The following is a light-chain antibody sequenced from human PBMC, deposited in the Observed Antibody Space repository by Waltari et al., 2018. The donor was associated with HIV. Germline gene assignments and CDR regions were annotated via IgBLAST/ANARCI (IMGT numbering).Light chain of an antibody. V-gene: IGKV2-28*01. CDR1: ESLRHSNGRDY. CDR3: LQNIRAPFA. CDR2: LAS. J-gene: IGKJ2*01. Sequence: TRIPLSLTVSPGASASIPCRATESLRHSNGRDYLDWYVQRPGQTPRLLIYLASNRASGVPDRFVGTGSGTDFTLRITRVEAADVGTYFCLQNIRAPFAFGQGT.